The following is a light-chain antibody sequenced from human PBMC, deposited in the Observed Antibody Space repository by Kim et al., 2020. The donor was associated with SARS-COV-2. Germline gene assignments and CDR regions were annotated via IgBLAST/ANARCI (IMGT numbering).Light chain of an antibody. J-gene: IGKJ2*03. Sequence: EIVLTQSPATLSVSPGERTTLSCRASQSANSNLAWYQQKPGQAPRLLIYGASTRAAGIPARFSGSGSGTDFSLTISSLQSEDFAMYYCQQYANWPYGFGQGTKLEIK. CDR3: QQYANWPYG. V-gene: IGKV3-15*01. CDR1: QSANSN. CDR2: GAS.